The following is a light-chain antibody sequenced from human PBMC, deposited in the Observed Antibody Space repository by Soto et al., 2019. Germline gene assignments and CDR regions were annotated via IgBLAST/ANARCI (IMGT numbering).Light chain of an antibody. CDR1: HYVSSN. Sequence: EIVVTQSPATLSVSPGERATLSCRASHYVSSNLAWYQQKPGQAPRLLIYGASTRATGIPPRFTGRGSGTEFTFTISSMQSEDFALYYCLQYDTWQYTFGQGTKLELK. CDR2: GAS. J-gene: IGKJ2*01. CDR3: LQYDTWQYT. V-gene: IGKV3-15*01.